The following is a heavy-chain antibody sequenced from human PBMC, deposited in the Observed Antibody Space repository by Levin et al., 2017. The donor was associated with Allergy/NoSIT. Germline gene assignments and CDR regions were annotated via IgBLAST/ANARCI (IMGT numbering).Heavy chain of an antibody. CDR3: AKGPYSSSFGWFEP. J-gene: IGHJ5*02. CDR1: GFTFSSYG. D-gene: IGHD6-6*01. Sequence: PGGSLRLSCAASGFTFSSYGMHWVRQAPGKGLEWVAVISYDVSNKYYADSVKGRFTISRDNSKNTLYLQMNSLRAEDTAVYYCAKGPYSSSFGWFEPWGQGTLVTVSS. V-gene: IGHV3-30*18. CDR2: ISYDVSNK.